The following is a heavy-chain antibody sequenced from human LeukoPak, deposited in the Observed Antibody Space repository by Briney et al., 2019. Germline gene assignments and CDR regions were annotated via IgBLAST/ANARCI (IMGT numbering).Heavy chain of an antibody. CDR2: ISAYNGNT. CDR3: ARDLPITMVRGAVDY. D-gene: IGHD3-10*01. Sequence: ASVKVSCKASGYTFTSYGISWVRQAPGQGLEGMGWISAYNGNTNYAQKLQGRVTMTTDTSTSTAYMELRSLRSDDTAVYYCARDLPITMVRGAVDYWGQGTLVTVSS. V-gene: IGHV1-18*01. J-gene: IGHJ4*02. CDR1: GYTFTSYG.